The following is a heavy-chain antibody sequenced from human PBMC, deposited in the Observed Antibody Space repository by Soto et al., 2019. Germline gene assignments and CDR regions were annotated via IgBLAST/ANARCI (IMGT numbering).Heavy chain of an antibody. CDR1: GGTFSSYA. CDR2: IIPIFGTA. J-gene: IGHJ4*02. D-gene: IGHD3-22*01. V-gene: IGHV1-69*13. CDR3: ARGXTYYYDSSGYYYEGLDY. Sequence: SVKVSCKASGGTFSSYAISWVRPAPGEGLEWMGGIIPIFGTANYAQKFQGRVTITADESTSTAYMELRSLRSEDTAVYYCARGXTYYYDSSGYYYEGLDYWGPGTLVTVSS.